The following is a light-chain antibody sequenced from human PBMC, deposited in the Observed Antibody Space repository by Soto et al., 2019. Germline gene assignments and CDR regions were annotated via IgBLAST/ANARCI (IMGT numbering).Light chain of an antibody. CDR2: DSS. CDR1: QSVNNY. CDR3: QQRRVWPLT. V-gene: IGKV3-11*01. Sequence: EYVLTQSPAILSLSPEERATLSCRASQSVNNYLAWYQQRPGQAPRLLIYDSSNRATGIPARFSASGSGTDFTLTISSLEPEDFAVYYCQQRRVWPLTFGGGTKVEIK. J-gene: IGKJ4*01.